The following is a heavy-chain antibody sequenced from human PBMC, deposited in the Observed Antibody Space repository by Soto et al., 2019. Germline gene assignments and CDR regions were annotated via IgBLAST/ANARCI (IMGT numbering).Heavy chain of an antibody. CDR1: GYTFTTYG. V-gene: IGHV1-18*01. CDR3: ARFFFGSGTPIFDY. J-gene: IGHJ4*02. Sequence: QVQLVQSGVEVKKPGASVKVSCKASGYTFTTYGITWVRQSPGHGFEWMGWISALNGNIDDAQNLQGRVTMSTDTSSSTAYMELKSLRADDTSVYDCARFFFGSGTPIFDYWGQGTLVTVSS. D-gene: IGHD3-10*01. CDR2: ISALNGNI.